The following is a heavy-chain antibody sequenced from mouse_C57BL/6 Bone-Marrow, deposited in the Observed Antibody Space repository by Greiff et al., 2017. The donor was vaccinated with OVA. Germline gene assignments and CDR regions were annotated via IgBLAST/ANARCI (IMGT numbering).Heavy chain of an antibody. J-gene: IGHJ1*03. CDR1: GFTFSDYG. D-gene: IGHD2-3*01. CDR3: ARNGGYYGYWYFDV. CDR2: ISSGSSTI. V-gene: IGHV5-17*01. Sequence: EVQLVESGGGLVKPGGSLKLSCAASGFTFSDYGMHWVRQAPEKGLEWVAYISSGSSTIYYADTVKGRFTISRDNAKNTLFLQMTSLRSEDTAMYYCARNGGYYGYWYFDVWGTGTTVTVSS.